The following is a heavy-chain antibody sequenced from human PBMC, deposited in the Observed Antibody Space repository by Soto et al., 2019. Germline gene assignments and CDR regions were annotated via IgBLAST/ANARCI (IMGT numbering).Heavy chain of an antibody. J-gene: IGHJ6*03. V-gene: IGHV3-30*18. CDR3: AKDLETAMVYYYYMDV. Sequence: GGSLRLSCAASGFTFSSYGMHWVRQAPGKGLEWVAVISYDGSNKYYADSVKGRFTISRDNSKNTLYLQMNSLRAEDTVLYYCAKDLETAMVYYYYMDVWGKGTTVTVSS. CDR2: ISYDGSNK. CDR1: GFTFSSYG. D-gene: IGHD5-18*01.